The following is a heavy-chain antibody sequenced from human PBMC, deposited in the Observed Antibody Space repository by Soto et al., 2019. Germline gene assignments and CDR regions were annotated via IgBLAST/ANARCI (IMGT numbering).Heavy chain of an antibody. CDR2: ISGSGGST. Sequence: PGGSLRLSCAASGFTFSSYAMSWVRQAPGKGLEWVSAISGSGGSTYYADSVTGRFIISRDNSKNTLYLQMNSLRADDTAIYYCAKSDSSPIFGVVRYGMDVWGQGTTVTVSS. J-gene: IGHJ6*02. V-gene: IGHV3-23*01. CDR1: GFTFSSYA. D-gene: IGHD3-3*01. CDR3: AKSDSSPIFGVVRYGMDV.